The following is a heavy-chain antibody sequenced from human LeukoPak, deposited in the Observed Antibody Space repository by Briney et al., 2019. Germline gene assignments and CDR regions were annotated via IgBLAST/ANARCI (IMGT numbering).Heavy chain of an antibody. CDR3: ARWGWGSFYFDY. CDR2: IHYSGST. CDR1: GGSVSSGSYY. D-gene: IGHD3-16*01. V-gene: IGHV4-61*01. J-gene: IGHJ4*02. Sequence: SETLSLTCTVSGGSVSSGSYYWSWIRQPPGKGLEWIGYIHYSGSTNYNPSLKSRVTISVDTSKNQFSLKLSSVTAADTAVYYCARWGWGSFYFDYWGQGTLVTVSS.